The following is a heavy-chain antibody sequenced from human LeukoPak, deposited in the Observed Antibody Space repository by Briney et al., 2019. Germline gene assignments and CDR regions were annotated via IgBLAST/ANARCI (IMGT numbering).Heavy chain of an antibody. CDR2: ISSSSSTI. V-gene: IGHV3-48*04. CDR1: GFTFSSYS. D-gene: IGHD4-23*01. J-gene: IGHJ4*02. CDR3: ARDLPGGGNLYFDY. Sequence: GGSLRLSCAASGFTFSSYSMDWVRQAPGKGLEWVSYISSSSSTIYYADSVKGRFTISRDNAKNSLYLQMNSLRAEDTAVYYCARDLPGGGNLYFDYWGQGTLVTVSS.